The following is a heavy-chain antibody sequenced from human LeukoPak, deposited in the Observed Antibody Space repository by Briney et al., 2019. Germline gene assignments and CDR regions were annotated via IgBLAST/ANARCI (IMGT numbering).Heavy chain of an antibody. CDR1: GYTFTGYY. Sequence: ASVKVSCTASGYTFTGYYMHWVRQAPGQGLEWMGWINCNSGGTKYAQKFQGWVTMTRDTSISTAYVELSRLRSDDTAVYYCARDSSTVTTPYFDYWGQGTPVTVPS. CDR3: ARDSSTVTTPYFDY. CDR2: INCNSGGT. V-gene: IGHV1-2*04. J-gene: IGHJ4*02. D-gene: IGHD4-17*01.